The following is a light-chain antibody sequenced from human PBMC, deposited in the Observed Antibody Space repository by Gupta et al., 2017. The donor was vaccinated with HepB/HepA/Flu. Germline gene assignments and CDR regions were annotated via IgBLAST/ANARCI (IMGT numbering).Light chain of an antibody. CDR3: QVWDSSSDQPVV. CDR2: DDS. J-gene: IGLJ2*01. CDR1: DIGSKS. Sequence: SYVLTQPPSVSMAPGETASLNCGGEDIGSKSVHWYQQKAGQAPVLVVYDDSDRPSGIPERFSGSNSGNSATLTISRVEAGDEADYYCQVWDSSSDQPVVFGGGTKLTVL. V-gene: IGLV3-21*02.